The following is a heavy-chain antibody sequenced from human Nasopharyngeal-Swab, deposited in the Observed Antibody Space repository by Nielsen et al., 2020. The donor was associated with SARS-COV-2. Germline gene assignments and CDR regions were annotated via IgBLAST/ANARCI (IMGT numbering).Heavy chain of an antibody. CDR2: INHSGST. CDR1: GGSFSGYY. Sequence: SETLSLTCAVYGGSFSGYYWSWIRQPPGKGLEWIGEINHSGSTNYNPSLKSRVTISVDTSKNQFSLKLSSVTAADTAVYYCARERQLPQYYYYYYYMDVWGKGTTVT. V-gene: IGHV4-34*01. D-gene: IGHD2-2*01. J-gene: IGHJ6*03. CDR3: ARERQLPQYYYYYYYMDV.